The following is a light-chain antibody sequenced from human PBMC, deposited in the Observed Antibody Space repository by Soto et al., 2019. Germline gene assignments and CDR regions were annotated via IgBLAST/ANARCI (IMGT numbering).Light chain of an antibody. Sequence: EIVLKQSPGTLSLSPGERATLSCRASQSVSSSYLAWYQQKSGQAPRLLVYDAFSRANGIPDRFSGSASGTDFTLIISRLEPEDVAVYYCQQYGSLPKTFGQGTKVDIK. CDR2: DAF. V-gene: IGKV3-20*01. CDR3: QQYGSLPKT. J-gene: IGKJ1*01. CDR1: QSVSSSY.